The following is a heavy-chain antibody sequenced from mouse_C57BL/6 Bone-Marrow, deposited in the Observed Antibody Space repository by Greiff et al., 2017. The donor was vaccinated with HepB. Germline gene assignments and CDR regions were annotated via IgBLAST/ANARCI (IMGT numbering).Heavy chain of an antibody. D-gene: IGHD2-1*01. V-gene: IGHV1-69*01. J-gene: IGHJ4*01. CDR2: IDPSDSYT. CDR3: AREGIYYADYYAMDY. Sequence: VQLQQPGAELVMPGASVKLSCKASGYTFTSYWMHWVKQRPGQGLEWIGEIDPSDSYTNYNQKFKGKSTLTVDTSSSTAYMQLSSLTSEDSAVYYCAREGIYYADYYAMDYWGQGTSVTVSS. CDR1: GYTFTSYW.